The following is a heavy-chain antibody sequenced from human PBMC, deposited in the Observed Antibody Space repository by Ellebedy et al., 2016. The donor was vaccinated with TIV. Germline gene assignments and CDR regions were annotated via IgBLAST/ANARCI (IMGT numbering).Heavy chain of an antibody. Sequence: GESLKISCAAPGFTFSNFWMHWVRQVPGKGLVWVSRISDDGSSTSYADSVKGRFTISRDNAKNTLYLQMNSLRAEDTAVYYCGRGGTYAVYWGQGTLVTVSS. V-gene: IGHV3-74*01. J-gene: IGHJ4*02. D-gene: IGHD1-26*01. CDR1: GFTFSNFW. CDR2: ISDDGSST. CDR3: GRGGTYAVY.